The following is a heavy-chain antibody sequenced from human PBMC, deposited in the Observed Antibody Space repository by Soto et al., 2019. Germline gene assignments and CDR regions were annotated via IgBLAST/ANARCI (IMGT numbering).Heavy chain of an antibody. V-gene: IGHV1-3*01. CDR2: VNADNGDT. CDR1: GFTFTAYL. D-gene: IGHD1-26*01. Sequence: GASVKVSGKSSGFTFTAYLIHWVRQAPGQGLEWMGWVNADNGDTKYSQKFQGRVTITRDTSATTAYMDVGSLRPEDTAVYFCARLSSGSGVYSGQGSLFTVS. CDR3: ARLSSGSGVY. J-gene: IGHJ4*02.